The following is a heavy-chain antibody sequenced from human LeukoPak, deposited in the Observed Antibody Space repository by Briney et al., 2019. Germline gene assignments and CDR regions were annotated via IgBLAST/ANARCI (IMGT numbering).Heavy chain of an antibody. J-gene: IGHJ4*02. Sequence: ASVKVSCKASGGTFSSYAISWVRQAPGQGLEWMGRIIPNSGGTNSGQKFQGRLTMTRDTSISTAYMELSRLSSDDTAVYYCARGDYDTSGYKFDYWGQGTLVTVSS. CDR2: IIPNSGGT. CDR3: ARGDYDTSGYKFDY. D-gene: IGHD3-22*01. CDR1: GGTFSSYA. V-gene: IGHV1-2*06.